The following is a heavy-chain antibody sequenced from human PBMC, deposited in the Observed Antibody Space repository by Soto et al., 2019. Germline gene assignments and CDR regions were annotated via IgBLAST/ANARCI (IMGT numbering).Heavy chain of an antibody. CDR2: ISSSSSYI. V-gene: IGHV3-21*01. J-gene: IGHJ4*02. Sequence: EVQLVESGGGLVKPGGSLRLSCAASGFTFSSYSMNWVRQAPGKGLEWVSSISSSSSYIYYEDSVKGRFTISRDNAKNSLYLQMNSLRAEDTAVYYCARRLRAVAYYFDYWGQGTLVTVSS. CDR3: ARRLRAVAYYFDY. D-gene: IGHD2-15*01. CDR1: GFTFSSYS.